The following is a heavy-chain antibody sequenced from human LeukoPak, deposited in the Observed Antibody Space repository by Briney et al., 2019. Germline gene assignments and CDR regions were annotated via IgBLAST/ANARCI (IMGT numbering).Heavy chain of an antibody. V-gene: IGHV3-21*01. CDR1: GFTFSRYG. J-gene: IGHJ4*02. CDR2: ISSSSSYI. D-gene: IGHD2-15*01. CDR3: ARGAPYCSGGSCMYYFDY. Sequence: GGSLRLSCAASGFTFSRYGMNWVRQAPGKGLEWVSSISSSSSYIYYADSVKGRFTISRDNAKNSLYLQMNSLRAEDTAVYYCARGAPYCSGGSCMYYFDYWGQGTLVTVSS.